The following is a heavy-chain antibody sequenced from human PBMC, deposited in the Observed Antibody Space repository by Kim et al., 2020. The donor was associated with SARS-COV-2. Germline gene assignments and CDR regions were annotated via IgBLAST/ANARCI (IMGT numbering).Heavy chain of an antibody. Sequence: ASVKVSCKASGYTFTGYYMHWVRQAPGQGLEWMGRINPNSGGTNYAQKFQGRVTMTRDTSISTAYMELSRLRSDDTAVYYCAREGYCSGGSCYYFDYWGQGTLVTVSS. CDR2: INPNSGGT. D-gene: IGHD2-15*01. CDR3: AREGYCSGGSCYYFDY. V-gene: IGHV1-2*06. CDR1: GYTFTGYY. J-gene: IGHJ4*02.